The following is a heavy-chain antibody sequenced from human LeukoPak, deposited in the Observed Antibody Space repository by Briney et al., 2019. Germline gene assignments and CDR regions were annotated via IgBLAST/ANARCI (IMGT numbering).Heavy chain of an antibody. Sequence: PGGSLRLSCAASGFTFSSHAVSWVRQAPGKGLEWVSGISGGGGTTFYADSVKGRFTISRDNSKNTLYLQMNSLRAEDTALYYCAKDERHCTSTTCYYSGMGVWGQGTTVTVSS. V-gene: IGHV3-23*01. D-gene: IGHD2-2*01. CDR3: AKDERHCTSTTCYYSGMGV. CDR1: GFTFSSHA. J-gene: IGHJ6*02. CDR2: ISGGGGTT.